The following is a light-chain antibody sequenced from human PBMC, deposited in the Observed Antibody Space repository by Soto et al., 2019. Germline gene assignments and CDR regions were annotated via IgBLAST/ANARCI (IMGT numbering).Light chain of an antibody. Sequence: DVVMTQSPDSLAVSLGERATINCKSSQSVLNTSKNPCSLAWYQHNPGQPPKLLIYWASTRKSGVPDRFSGSGSGIDFTLTISSLQAEDVAVYFCQQYFNTPLTFGQGTKVDIK. V-gene: IGKV4-1*01. J-gene: IGKJ1*01. CDR2: WAS. CDR1: QSVLNTSKNPCS. CDR3: QQYFNTPLT.